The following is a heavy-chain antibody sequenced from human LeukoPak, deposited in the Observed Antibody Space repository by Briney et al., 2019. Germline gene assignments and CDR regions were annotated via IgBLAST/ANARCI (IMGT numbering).Heavy chain of an antibody. V-gene: IGHV4-59*12. CDR1: GGSISSYY. D-gene: IGHD6-13*01. Sequence: SETLSLTCTVSGGSISSYYWSWIRQPPGKGLEWIGYIYYSGSTNYNPSLKSRVTISVDTSKNQFSLKLSSVTPEDTAVYYCALAVSSPGPTNWFDPWGQGTLVTVSS. CDR2: IYYSGST. J-gene: IGHJ5*02. CDR3: ALAVSSPGPTNWFDP.